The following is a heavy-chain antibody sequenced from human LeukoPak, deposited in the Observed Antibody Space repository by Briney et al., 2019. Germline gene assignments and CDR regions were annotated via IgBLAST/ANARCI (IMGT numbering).Heavy chain of an antibody. D-gene: IGHD2-2*01. CDR1: GGSISSGGYY. CDR2: IYYSGST. Sequence: SETLSLTCTASGGSISSGGYYWSWIRQHPGKGLEWIGYIYYSGSTYYNPSLKSRVTISVDTSKNQFSLKLSSVTAADTAVYYCARAVPPGDYFDYWGQGTLVTVSS. J-gene: IGHJ4*02. V-gene: IGHV4-31*03. CDR3: ARAVPPGDYFDY.